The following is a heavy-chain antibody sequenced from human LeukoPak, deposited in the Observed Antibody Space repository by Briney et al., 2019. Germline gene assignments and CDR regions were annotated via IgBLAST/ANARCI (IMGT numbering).Heavy chain of an antibody. D-gene: IGHD3-10*01. V-gene: IGHV3-23*01. CDR1: GFTFSSYA. CDR2: ISGSGGST. J-gene: IGHJ4*02. CDR3: AKDFSYYGSGTNIDY. Sequence: GGSLRLSCAASGFTFSSYAMSWVRQAPGKGLEWVSAISGSGGSTYYADSVKGRFTISRDNSKNTLYLQMNCLRAEDTAVYYCAKDFSYYGSGTNIDYWGQGTLVTVSS.